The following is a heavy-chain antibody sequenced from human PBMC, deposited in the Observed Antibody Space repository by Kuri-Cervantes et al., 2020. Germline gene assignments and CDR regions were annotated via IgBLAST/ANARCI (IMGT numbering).Heavy chain of an antibody. Sequence: ASVKVSCKASGYTFTNYDIHWVRQATGQGLEWMGWMNPNSGNTGYAQKFQGRVTMTRNTSISTAYMELSSLRSEDTAVYYCASSNHLYCGGDCYSDYWGQGTLVTVSS. D-gene: IGHD2-21*01. CDR2: MNPNSGNT. V-gene: IGHV1-8*01. J-gene: IGHJ4*02. CDR3: ASSNHLYCGGDCYSDY. CDR1: GYTFTNYD.